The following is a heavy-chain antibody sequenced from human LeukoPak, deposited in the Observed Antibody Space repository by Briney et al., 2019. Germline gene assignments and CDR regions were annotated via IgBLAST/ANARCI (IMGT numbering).Heavy chain of an antibody. CDR2: ISYDGSNK. Sequence: GGSLRLSCAASGFTFSSYGMHWVRQAPGKGLEWVAVISYDGSNKHYADFVKGRFTISRDNSKNTLYLQMNSLRAEDTAVYYCAKSYQSGNDAFDIWGQGTMVTVSS. CDR3: AKSYQSGNDAFDI. D-gene: IGHD3-16*02. CDR1: GFTFSSYG. J-gene: IGHJ3*02. V-gene: IGHV3-30*18.